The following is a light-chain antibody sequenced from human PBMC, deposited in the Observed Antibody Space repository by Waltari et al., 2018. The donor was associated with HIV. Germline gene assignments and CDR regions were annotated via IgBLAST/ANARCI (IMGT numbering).Light chain of an antibody. Sequence: QSALTQPASVSGSPGQSITISCTGTSWDIGTYNYVSWYQQHPGKAPQLIIFDVNNRPSGISDRFSCSKSANMASLTISGLQAADEADYYCRSYSRTNTWVFGGGTRLTVL. V-gene: IGLV2-14*03. CDR1: SWDIGTYNY. CDR2: DVN. J-gene: IGLJ3*02. CDR3: RSYSRTNTWV.